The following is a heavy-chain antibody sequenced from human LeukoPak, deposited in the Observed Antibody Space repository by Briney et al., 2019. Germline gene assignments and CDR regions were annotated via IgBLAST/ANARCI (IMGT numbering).Heavy chain of an antibody. D-gene: IGHD4-17*01. CDR3: AKLGNPATVTADY. CDR2: ISYSGST. CDR1: GGSMRSYY. V-gene: IGHV4-59*08. Sequence: SETLSLTCTVSGGSMRSYYWSWIRQPPGKGLEWIGYISYSGSTIYNPSLKSRVTISVDTSENQFSLKLNSVTAADTAVYYCAKLGNPATVTADYWGQGTLVTVSS. J-gene: IGHJ4*02.